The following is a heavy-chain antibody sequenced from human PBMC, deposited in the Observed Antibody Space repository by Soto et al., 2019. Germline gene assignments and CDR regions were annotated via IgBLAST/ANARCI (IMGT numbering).Heavy chain of an antibody. CDR2: IYYSGST. J-gene: IGHJ4*02. CDR1: GSSISSYY. CDR3: ARGGTITMVRGVITPAYYFDY. D-gene: IGHD3-10*01. Sequence: PSETLSLTCTVSGSSISSYYWSWIRQPPGKGLEWIGYIYYSGSTNYNPSLKSRVTISVDTSKNQFSLKLSSVTAADTAVYYCARGGTITMVRGVITPAYYFDYWGQGTLVTVSS. V-gene: IGHV4-59*01.